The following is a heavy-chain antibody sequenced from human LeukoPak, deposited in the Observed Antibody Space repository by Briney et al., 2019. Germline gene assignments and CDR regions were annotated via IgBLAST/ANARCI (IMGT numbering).Heavy chain of an antibody. CDR2: IYTSGST. CDR3: AGEGGSITMVRGVPGGAFDI. CDR1: GYSISSGYY. V-gene: IGHV4-38-2*02. D-gene: IGHD3-10*01. Sequence: PSETLSLTCTVSGYSISSGYYWGWIRQPPGKGLEWIGRIYTSGSTNYNPSLKSRVTISVDTSKNQFSLKLSSVTAADTAVYYCAGEGGSITMVRGVPGGAFDIWGQGTMVTVSS. J-gene: IGHJ3*02.